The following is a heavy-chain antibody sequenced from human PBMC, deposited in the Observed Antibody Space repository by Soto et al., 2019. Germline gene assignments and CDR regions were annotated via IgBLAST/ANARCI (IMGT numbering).Heavy chain of an antibody. V-gene: IGHV4-59*01. CDR3: ARVQPTTVTSRVRYYYYMDV. D-gene: IGHD4-17*01. Sequence: PSETLSLTCTVSGGSISSYYWSWIRQPPGKGLEWIGYIYYSGSTNYNPSIKSRVTISVDTSKNQYSMKLSTVTAADTAVFYCARVQPTTVTSRVRYYYYMDVWGKGTTVTVS. CDR2: IYYSGST. J-gene: IGHJ6*03. CDR1: GGSISSYY.